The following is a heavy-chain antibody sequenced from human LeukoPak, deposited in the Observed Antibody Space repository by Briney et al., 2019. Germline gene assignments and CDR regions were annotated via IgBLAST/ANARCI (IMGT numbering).Heavy chain of an antibody. D-gene: IGHD3-22*01. J-gene: IGHJ6*02. CDR1: GYTFTSYA. CDR3: ARHYYDSSGYYAYYYYYGMDV. Sequence: ASVKVSCKVSGYTFTSYAMNWVRQAPGQGLEWMGWINTNTGNPTYAQGFTGRFVFSLDTSVSTAYLQISSLKAEDTAVYYCARHYYDSSGYYAYYYYYGMDVWGQGTTVTVSS. CDR2: INTNTGNP. V-gene: IGHV7-4-1*02.